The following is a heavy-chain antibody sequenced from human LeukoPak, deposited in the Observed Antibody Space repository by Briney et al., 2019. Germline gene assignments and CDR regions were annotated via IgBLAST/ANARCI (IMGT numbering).Heavy chain of an antibody. V-gene: IGHV7-4-1*02. CDR2: INTNTGNP. J-gene: IGHJ5*02. Sequence: VASVKVSCKASGYTFTSYAMHWVRQAPGQGLEWMGWINTNTGNPTYAQGFTGRFVFSLDTSVSTAYLQISSLKAEDTAVYYCARAIVGYSYGATPWFDPWGQGTLVTVSS. CDR3: ARAIVGYSYGATPWFDP. CDR1: GYTFTSYA. D-gene: IGHD5-18*01.